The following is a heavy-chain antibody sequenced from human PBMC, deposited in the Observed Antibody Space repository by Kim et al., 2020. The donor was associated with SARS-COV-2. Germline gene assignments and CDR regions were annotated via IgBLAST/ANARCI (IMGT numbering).Heavy chain of an antibody. CDR3: ARDSINGSGSYYKVRVSYGMDV. CDR2: IYYSGST. D-gene: IGHD3-10*01. CDR1: VGSISSGGYY. J-gene: IGHJ6*02. V-gene: IGHV4-31*03. Sequence: SETLSLTCTVSVGSISSGGYYWSWIRQHPGKGLEWIGYIYYSGSTYYNPSLKSRVTISVDTSKNQFSLKLSSVTAADTAVYYCARDSINGSGSYYKVRVSYGMDVWGQGTTVTVSS.